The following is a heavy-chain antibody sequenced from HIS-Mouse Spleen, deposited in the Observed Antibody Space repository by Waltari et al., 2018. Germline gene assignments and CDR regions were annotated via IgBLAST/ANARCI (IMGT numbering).Heavy chain of an antibody. Sequence: QVQLVQSGAEVKKPGASVKVSCKASGYTFTSYDINWVRQATGQGLEWMGWRNPNSGNTGDAQKFQGSDTMTRNTSISTAYMGLSSLRSEDTAVYYCARGHDYSNYFDYWGQGTLVTVSS. D-gene: IGHD4-4*01. CDR1: GYTFTSYD. CDR3: ARGHDYSNYFDY. J-gene: IGHJ4*02. CDR2: RNPNSGNT. V-gene: IGHV1-8*01.